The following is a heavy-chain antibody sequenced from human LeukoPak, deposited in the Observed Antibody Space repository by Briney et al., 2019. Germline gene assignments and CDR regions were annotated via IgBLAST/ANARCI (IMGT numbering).Heavy chain of an antibody. CDR1: GGSISSYY. V-gene: IGHV4-4*07. Sequence: PSETLSLTCTVSGGSISSYYWSWIRQPAGKGLEWIGRIYTSGSTNYNPSLKRRVTMSVDTSKNQFSLKLSSVTAADTAVYYCARAAYCSSTSCFNWFDPWGQGTLVTVSS. CDR3: ARAAYCSSTSCFNWFDP. CDR2: IYTSGST. D-gene: IGHD2-2*01. J-gene: IGHJ5*02.